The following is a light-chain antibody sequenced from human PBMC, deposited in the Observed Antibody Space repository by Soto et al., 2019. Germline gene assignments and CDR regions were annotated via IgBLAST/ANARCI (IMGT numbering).Light chain of an antibody. CDR2: EGT. J-gene: IGLJ1*01. Sequence: SVLTQPASVPGSPGQSITISCSGTTRDVGGYNLVSWYQQHTAKAPKLLIYEGTQRPSGVSSRFSGSKSGNTASLTISGLQAEDEADYYCCSYASSSSYVFGTGTKVTVL. CDR1: TRDVGGYNL. CDR3: CSYASSSSYV. V-gene: IGLV2-23*01.